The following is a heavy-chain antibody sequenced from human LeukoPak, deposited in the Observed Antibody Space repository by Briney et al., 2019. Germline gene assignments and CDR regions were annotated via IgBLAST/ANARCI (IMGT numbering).Heavy chain of an antibody. V-gene: IGHV3-7*01. J-gene: IGHJ4*02. Sequence: GGSLRLSCAASGFTFTTYWMSWVRQAPGKGLEFVANIKEDGSVKNYVGSVQGRFTISRDNSRNLLYLQMDSLRAEDTAVYYCARDRGGLQFDYWGQGTLVTVSS. CDR2: IKEDGSVK. D-gene: IGHD2-15*01. CDR3: ARDRGGLQFDY. CDR1: GFTFTTYW.